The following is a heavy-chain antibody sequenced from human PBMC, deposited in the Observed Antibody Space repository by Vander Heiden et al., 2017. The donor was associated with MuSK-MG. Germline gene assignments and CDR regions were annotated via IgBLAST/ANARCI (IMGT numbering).Heavy chain of an antibody. CDR3: ARGVGTAVAGDISGWSFDY. J-gene: IGHJ4*02. CDR2: INHSGST. V-gene: IGHV4-34*01. Sequence: QVQLQQWGAGLLKPSETLSLTCAVYGGSFSGYYWSWIRQPPGKGLEWIGEINHSGSTNYHPSLKSRVTISVDTSKNQFSLKLSSVTAADTAVYYCARGVGTAVAGDISGWSFDYWGQGTLVTVSS. CDR1: GGSFSGYY. D-gene: IGHD6-19*01.